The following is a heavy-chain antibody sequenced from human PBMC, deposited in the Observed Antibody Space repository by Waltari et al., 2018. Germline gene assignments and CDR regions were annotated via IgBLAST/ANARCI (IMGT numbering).Heavy chain of an antibody. J-gene: IGHJ4*02. D-gene: IGHD3-3*01. CDR1: GFTFSSYE. Sequence: EVQLVESGGGLVQPGGSLRLSCAASGFTFSSYEMNWVRQAPGKGLEGVSYISSSGSTIYYADYVKGRFTTSRDNAKNSLYLQMNSLRAEDTAVYYCARDTTIFGVVIRFDYWGQGTLVTVSS. V-gene: IGHV3-48*03. CDR2: ISSSGSTI. CDR3: ARDTTIFGVVIRFDY.